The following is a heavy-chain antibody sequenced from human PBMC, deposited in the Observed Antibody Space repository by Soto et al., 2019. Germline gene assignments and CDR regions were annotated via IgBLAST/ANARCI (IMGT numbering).Heavy chain of an antibody. CDR3: ARDPFYSGTNLQVGYFDS. CDR2: INPNSGGT. V-gene: IGHV1-2*02. Sequence: ASVKVSCKASGYTFTGYYMHWVRQAPGQGLEWMGWINPNSGGTNYAQKFQGRVTMTRDTSISTAYMELSRLRSDDTAVYYCARDPFYSGTNLQVGYFDSWGQGTLVTVSS. J-gene: IGHJ4*02. D-gene: IGHD1-26*01. CDR1: GYTFTGYY.